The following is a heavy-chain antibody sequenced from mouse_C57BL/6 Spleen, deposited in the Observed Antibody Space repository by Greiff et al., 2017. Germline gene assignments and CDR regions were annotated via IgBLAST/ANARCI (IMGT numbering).Heavy chain of an antibody. J-gene: IGHJ2*01. CDR3: ARDRDYSNPLFDY. Sequence: EVQLVESGGGLVKPGGSLKLSCAASGFTFSSYAMSWVRQTPEKRLEWVATISDGGSYTYYPDNVKGRFTISRDNAKNNLYLQMSHLKSEDTAMYYCARDRDYSNPLFDYWGQGTTLTVSS. CDR1: GFTFSSYA. CDR2: ISDGGSYT. D-gene: IGHD2-5*01. V-gene: IGHV5-4*01.